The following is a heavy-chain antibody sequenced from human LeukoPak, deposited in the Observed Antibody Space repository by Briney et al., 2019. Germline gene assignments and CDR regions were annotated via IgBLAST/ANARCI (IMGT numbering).Heavy chain of an antibody. CDR1: GYTFTSYG. J-gene: IGHJ3*02. D-gene: IGHD3-22*01. CDR2: ISAYNGNT. Sequence: GASVKVSCKASGYTFTSYGISWVRQAPGQGLERMGWISAYNGNTNYAQKLQGRVTMTTDTSTSTAYMELRSLRSDDTAVYYCARDLYDSSGHRLAGDAFDIWGQGTMVTVSS. CDR3: ARDLYDSSGHRLAGDAFDI. V-gene: IGHV1-18*01.